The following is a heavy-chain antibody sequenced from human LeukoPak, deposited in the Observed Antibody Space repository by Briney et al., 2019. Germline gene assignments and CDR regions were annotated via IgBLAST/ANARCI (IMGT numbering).Heavy chain of an antibody. D-gene: IGHD6-6*01. J-gene: IGHJ6*03. CDR3: ARAHGSSSRIYYYYYMDV. V-gene: IGHV4-34*01. CDR2: INHSGST. Sequence: SETLSLTCAVYGGSFSGYYWSWIRQPPGKGLEWIGEINHSGSTNYNPPLKSRVTISVDTSKNQFSLKLSSVTAADTAVYYCARAHGSSSRIYYYYYMDVWGKGTTVTVSS. CDR1: GGSFSGYY.